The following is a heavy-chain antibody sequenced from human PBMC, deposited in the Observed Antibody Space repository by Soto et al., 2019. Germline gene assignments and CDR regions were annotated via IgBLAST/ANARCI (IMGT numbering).Heavy chain of an antibody. V-gene: IGHV3-30*03. CDR3: ARGNLSFDFDS. CDR2: ISGDGINT. J-gene: IGHJ4*02. CDR1: GFTLGFFG. Sequence: QIQLVESGGDVVQPGKSLRLSCAASGFTLGFFGMHWVRQAPGKGLEWVAFISGDGINTQYAASVRGRFTLSRDYSRKTMYLQMDSLRDEDTALYYCARGNLSFDFDSWGLGTLVTVSS. D-gene: IGHD1-26*01.